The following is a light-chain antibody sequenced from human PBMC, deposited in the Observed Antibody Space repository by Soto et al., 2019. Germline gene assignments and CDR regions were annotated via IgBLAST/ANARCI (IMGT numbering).Light chain of an antibody. CDR1: SSSIGGYNV. Sequence: QSVLTQPASVSGSPGQSITISCSGTSSSIGGYNVGSWYQQHPGNAPKVIVYEGIKRPSGVSDRFSGSTSGSTASLTISGLQAEDEAEYFCCSYVGATTYVFGSGTKLTVL. V-gene: IGLV2-23*01. CDR2: EGI. CDR3: CSYVGATTYV. J-gene: IGLJ1*01.